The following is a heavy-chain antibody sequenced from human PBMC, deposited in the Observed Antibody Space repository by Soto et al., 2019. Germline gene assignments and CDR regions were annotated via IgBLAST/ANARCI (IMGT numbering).Heavy chain of an antibody. D-gene: IGHD3-22*01. CDR2: FIPIFGTP. CDR1: GDSFRSYS. CDR3: AWARGVVDNYCYYGMDV. J-gene: IGHJ6*02. Sequence: SVKVSCKASGDSFRSYSLSWVRQAPGQGLGWIGGFIPIFGTPNYAQKFQGRLTISADESTSTVSMDLTSLESEDTAVYYCAWARGVVDNYCYYGMDVWGQVTTVAVYS. V-gene: IGHV1-69*13.